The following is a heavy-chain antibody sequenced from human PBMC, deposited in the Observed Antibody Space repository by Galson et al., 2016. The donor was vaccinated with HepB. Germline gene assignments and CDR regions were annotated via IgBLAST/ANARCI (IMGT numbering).Heavy chain of an antibody. D-gene: IGHD2-15*01. CDR1: GGSIIGDPYF. CDR2: IHFRGRT. J-gene: IGHJ1*01. V-gene: IGHV4-31*03. CDR3: ARLTTVVARLD. Sequence: TLSLTCTVSGGSIIGDPYFWTWIRQQPGEGLEWIGFIHFRGRTDYNPSLKSRSTISIDTSKKQFSLKLTSVTAADTAVYYCARLTTVVARLDWGQGTLVTVSS.